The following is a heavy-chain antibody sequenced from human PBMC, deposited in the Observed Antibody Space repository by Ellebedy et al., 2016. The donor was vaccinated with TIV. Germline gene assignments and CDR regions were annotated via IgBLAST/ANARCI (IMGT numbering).Heavy chain of an antibody. J-gene: IGHJ6*02. V-gene: IGHV5-10-1*01. CDR2: IDPSDSYT. CDR3: ARHDRVTTYDDYYYYGMDV. D-gene: IGHD4-17*01. CDR1: GYSFTSYW. Sequence: GESLKISXKGSGYSFTSYWISWVRQMPGKGLEWMGRIDPSDSYTNYSPSFQGHVTISADKSISTAYLQWSSLKASDTAMYYCARHDRVTTYDDYYYYGMDVWGQGTTVTVSS.